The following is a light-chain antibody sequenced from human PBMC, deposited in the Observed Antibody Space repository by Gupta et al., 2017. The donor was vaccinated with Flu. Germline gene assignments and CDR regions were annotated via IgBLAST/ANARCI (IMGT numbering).Light chain of an antibody. CDR3: QQSHSPPYT. V-gene: IGKV1-39*01. CDR1: QNIDFY. CDR2: AAS. J-gene: IGKJ2*01. Sequence: DIQMTHSPSSLSASVGDRVTITCRASQNIDFYLNWYQQKPGKAPKLLIYAASSLHSGVPSRFGGSGSGTDFTLTISSLQPEDVATYYCQQSHSPPYTFGQGTKLEIK.